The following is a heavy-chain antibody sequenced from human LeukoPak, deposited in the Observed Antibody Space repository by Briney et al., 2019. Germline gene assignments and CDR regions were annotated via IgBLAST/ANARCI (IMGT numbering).Heavy chain of an antibody. D-gene: IGHD2/OR15-2a*01. CDR3: ARDRQQYFCED. V-gene: IGHV3-21*01. J-gene: IGHJ4*02. CDR1: GFTFSSYS. CDR2: ISSSSSYI. Sequence: GGSLRLSCAASGFTFSSYSMNWVPQAPGKGLEWVSSISSSSSYIYYADSVKGRFTISRDNAKNSLYLQMNSLRAEDTAVYYCARDRQQYFCEDWGQGTPVTVSS.